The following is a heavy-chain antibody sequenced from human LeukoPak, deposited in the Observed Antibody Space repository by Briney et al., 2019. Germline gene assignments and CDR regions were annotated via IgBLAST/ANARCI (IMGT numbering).Heavy chain of an antibody. CDR2: IYTSGST. Sequence: PSQTLSLTXTVSGGSISSGSYYWSWIRQPAGKGLEWIGRIYTSGSTNYNPSLKSRVTISIDTSKNQFSLKLSSVTAADTAVYYCAIITLDFWSGYFDYWGQGTLVTVSS. D-gene: IGHD3-3*01. V-gene: IGHV4-61*02. CDR1: GGSISSGSYY. J-gene: IGHJ4*02. CDR3: AIITLDFWSGYFDY.